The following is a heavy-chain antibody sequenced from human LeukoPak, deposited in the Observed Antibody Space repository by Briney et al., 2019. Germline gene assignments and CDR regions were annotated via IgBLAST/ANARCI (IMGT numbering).Heavy chain of an antibody. CDR3: ARAAAGSQWFGP. CDR2: IYYSGST. CDR1: GGSISSSDYY. V-gene: IGHV4-39*07. J-gene: IGHJ5*02. Sequence: SETLSLTCTVSGGSISSSDYYWGWIRQPPGKGLQWIGTIYYSGSTYYNPSLKSRVTMLVDTSKNQFSLKVNTVTAADTAVYYCARAAAGSQWFGPWGQGTLVTVSS. D-gene: IGHD6-19*01.